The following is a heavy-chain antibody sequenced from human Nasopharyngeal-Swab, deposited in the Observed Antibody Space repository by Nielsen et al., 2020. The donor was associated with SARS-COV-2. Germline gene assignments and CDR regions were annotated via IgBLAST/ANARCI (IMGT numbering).Heavy chain of an antibody. CDR2: ISSSSSYI. Sequence: GESLKISCAASGFTFSDYYMSWIRQAPGKGLEWVSYISSSSSYINYADSVKGRFTISSDNANNSLYLQMNSLRAEDTAVYYCAREAMGLEVAGTSLAYMDVWAKGTTVTVS. J-gene: IGHJ6*03. D-gene: IGHD6-19*01. CDR1: GFTFSDYY. CDR3: AREAMGLEVAGTSLAYMDV. V-gene: IGHV3-11*06.